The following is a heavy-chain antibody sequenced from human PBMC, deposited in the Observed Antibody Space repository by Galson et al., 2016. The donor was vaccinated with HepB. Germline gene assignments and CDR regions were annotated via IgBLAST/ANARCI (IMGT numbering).Heavy chain of an antibody. CDR3: ARDAGYSFGLGFFDN. CDR2: IYYVGSP. CDR1: GASVGSAGHY. J-gene: IGHJ4*02. D-gene: IGHD5-18*01. V-gene: IGHV4-31*03. Sequence: TLSLTCTVSGASVGSAGHYWHWIRQRPGKGLEWIGYIYYVGSPYYSPSLKSRISMSLDMSKNQFSLGLRSVTAADTALYYCARDAGYSFGLGFFDNWGQGTLVTVSS.